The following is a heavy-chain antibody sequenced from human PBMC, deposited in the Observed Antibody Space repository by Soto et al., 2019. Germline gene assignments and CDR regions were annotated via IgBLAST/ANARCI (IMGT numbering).Heavy chain of an antibody. D-gene: IGHD3-10*01. CDR2: ISGSGGST. Sequence: EVQLLESGGGLVQPGGSLRLSCAASGFTFSSYAMSWVRQAPGKGLEWVSAISGSGGSTYYADSVKGRFTISRDNSKNTLYLQLNSLRAEDTAVYSCAKTSYGSWSYPLDYWGQGTLVTVSS. CDR1: GFTFSSYA. J-gene: IGHJ4*02. V-gene: IGHV3-23*01. CDR3: AKTSYGSWSYPLDY.